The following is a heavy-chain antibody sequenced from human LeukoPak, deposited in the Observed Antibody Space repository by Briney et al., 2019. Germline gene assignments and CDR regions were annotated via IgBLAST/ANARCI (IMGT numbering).Heavy chain of an antibody. CDR3: ARDEYYDYVLGSYRRGSDY. V-gene: IGHV4-4*07. J-gene: IGHJ4*02. CDR2: IYTSGST. CDR1: GGSISSYY. Sequence: SETLSITCTVSGGSISSYYWSWIRQPAGKGLEWIGRIYTSGSTNYNPSLKSRVTMSVDTSKNQFSLKLSSVTAADTAVYYCARDEYYDYVLGSYRRGSDYWGQGTLVTVSS. D-gene: IGHD3-16*02.